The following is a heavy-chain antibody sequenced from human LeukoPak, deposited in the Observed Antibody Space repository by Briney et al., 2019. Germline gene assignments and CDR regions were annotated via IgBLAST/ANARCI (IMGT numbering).Heavy chain of an antibody. Sequence: GGSLRLSCAASGFTVNYSYMSWVRQAPGMGLEWVAVIWYDGSNKYYADSVKGRFTISRDNSKNTLFLQMNSLRAEDTALYYCARKPLSYSDYEVDYWGQGTLVTVSS. CDR3: ARKPLSYSDYEVDY. CDR1: GFTVNYSY. D-gene: IGHD4-11*01. J-gene: IGHJ4*02. V-gene: IGHV3-33*08. CDR2: IWYDGSNK.